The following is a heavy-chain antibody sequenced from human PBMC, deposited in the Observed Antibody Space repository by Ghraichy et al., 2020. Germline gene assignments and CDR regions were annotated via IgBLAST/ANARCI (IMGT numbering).Heavy chain of an antibody. CDR2: IKHDGSDN. D-gene: IGHD3-22*01. Sequence: LSLTCATSGFTFNAYWMTWVRQAPGKGLEWVANIKHDGSDNYYAASVKGRFTISRDNAKNSVFLQMNSLSAEDTAVYYCARLNYDSSGFFPTHPDYWGQGALGAVSS. V-gene: IGHV3-7*01. CDR3: ARLNYDSSGFFPTHPDY. J-gene: IGHJ4*02. CDR1: GFTFNAYW.